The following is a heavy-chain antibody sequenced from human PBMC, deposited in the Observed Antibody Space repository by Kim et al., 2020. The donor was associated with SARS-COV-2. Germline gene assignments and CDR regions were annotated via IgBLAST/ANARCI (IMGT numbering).Heavy chain of an antibody. D-gene: IGHD6-19*01. Sequence: SETLSLTCTVSGGSISSYYWSWIRQPPGKGLEWIGYIYYSGSTNYNPSLKSRVTISVDTSKNQITLKLSTVTAADTAVCYCARGLRTYIAVAAYGIDVWGQGTTVTVSS. CDR3: ARGLRTYIAVAAYGIDV. CDR2: IYYSGST. J-gene: IGHJ6*02. CDR1: GGSISSYY. V-gene: IGHV4-59*01.